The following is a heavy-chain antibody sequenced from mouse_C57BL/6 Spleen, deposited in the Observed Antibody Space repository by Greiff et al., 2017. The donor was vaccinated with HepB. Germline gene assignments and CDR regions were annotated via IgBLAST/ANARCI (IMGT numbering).Heavy chain of an antibody. D-gene: IGHD2-3*01. CDR2: INPNNGGT. CDR1: GYTFTDYN. Sequence: VQLKESGPELVKPGASVKMSCKASGYTFTDYNMHWVKQSHGRSLEWIGYINPNNGGTSYNQKFKGKATLTVNKSSSTAYMELRSLTSEDSAVYYCARDDGYYVGYWGQGTTLTVSS. V-gene: IGHV1-22*01. CDR3: ARDDGYYVGY. J-gene: IGHJ2*01.